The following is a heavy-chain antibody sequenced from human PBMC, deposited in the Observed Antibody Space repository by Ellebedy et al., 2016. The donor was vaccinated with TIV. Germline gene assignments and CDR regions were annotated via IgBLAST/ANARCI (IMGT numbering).Heavy chain of an antibody. V-gene: IGHV3-30*02. CDR2: IQYDGTNK. CDR3: AKDQVDY. Sequence: GESLKISCAASGFTFSDFGMHWVRQAPGKGLEWVTFIQYDGTNKCYTDSVKGRFTISRDNSKNTLYLEMNSLRVEDTAVYYCAKDQVDYWGQGTLVTVSS. J-gene: IGHJ4*02. CDR1: GFTFSDFG.